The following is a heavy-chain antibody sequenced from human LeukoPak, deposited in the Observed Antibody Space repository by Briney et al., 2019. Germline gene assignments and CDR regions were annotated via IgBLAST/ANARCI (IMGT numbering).Heavy chain of an antibody. D-gene: IGHD5-24*01. CDR3: ARANDRWLQNY. CDR1: GYTFTSYD. CDR2: INPNSGGT. J-gene: IGHJ4*02. Sequence: GASVKVSCKASGYTFTSYDINWVRQAPGQGLEWMGWINPNSGGTNYAQKFQGRVTMTRDTSISTAYMELSRLRSDDTAVYYCARANDRWLQNYWGQGTLVTVSS. V-gene: IGHV1-2*02.